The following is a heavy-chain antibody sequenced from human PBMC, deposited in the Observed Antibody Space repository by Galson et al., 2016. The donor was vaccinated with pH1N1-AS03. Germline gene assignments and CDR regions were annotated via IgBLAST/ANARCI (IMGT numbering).Heavy chain of an antibody. J-gene: IGHJ3*02. CDR1: GDSVSSYIYG. Sequence: CAIFGDSVSSYIYGWNWIRYSPSRALEGLGRTYWRSKRYIDYASSLKSRITINPDTSKNQFSLQLTSVILDDTAVYYCARGRYSGFDIWGQGAKVTVSS. CDR3: ARGRYSGFDI. D-gene: IGHD2-15*01. CDR2: TYWRSKRYI. V-gene: IGHV6-1*01.